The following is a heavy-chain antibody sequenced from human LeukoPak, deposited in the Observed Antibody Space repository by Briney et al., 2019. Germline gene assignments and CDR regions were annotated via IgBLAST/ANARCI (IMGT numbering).Heavy chain of an antibody. CDR3: ARDYGSGSYYTQN. V-gene: IGHV3-30*04. CDR2: ISYDGGNK. J-gene: IGHJ4*02. D-gene: IGHD3-10*01. CDR1: GFTFSSYA. Sequence: PGRSLRLSCAASGFTFSSYAMHWVRQAPGKGLEWVAVISYDGGNKYYADSVKGRFTISRDNSKNTLYLQMNSLRAEDTAVYYCARDYGSGSYYTQNWGQGTLVTVSS.